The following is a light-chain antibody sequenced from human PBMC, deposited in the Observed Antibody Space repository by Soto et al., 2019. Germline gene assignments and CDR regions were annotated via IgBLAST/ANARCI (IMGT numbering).Light chain of an antibody. CDR1: QDINKY. Sequence: IQMTQSPSSLSASVGDRVTITCRASQDINKYLAGYQQRPGTVPKLLIYSASTLKSGVPSRFSGSRSGTDFTLTISSLQPEDVATYYCQKYIGVAVTFGQGTRLEIK. J-gene: IGKJ5*01. CDR3: QKYIGVAVT. CDR2: SAS. V-gene: IGKV1-27*01.